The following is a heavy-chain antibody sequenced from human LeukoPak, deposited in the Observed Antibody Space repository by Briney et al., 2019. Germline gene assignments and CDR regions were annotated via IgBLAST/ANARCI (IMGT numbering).Heavy chain of an antibody. CDR2: MNPNSGNT. Sequence: ASVKVSCKASGYTFTSYDINWVRQATGQGLEWMEWMNPNSGNTGYAQKFQGRVTMTRNTSISTAYMELSSLRSEDTAVYYCARGHYYDFWSGYRTRYYYMDVWGKGTTVTVSS. CDR1: GYTFTSYD. J-gene: IGHJ6*03. D-gene: IGHD3-3*01. V-gene: IGHV1-8*01. CDR3: ARGHYYDFWSGYRTRYYYMDV.